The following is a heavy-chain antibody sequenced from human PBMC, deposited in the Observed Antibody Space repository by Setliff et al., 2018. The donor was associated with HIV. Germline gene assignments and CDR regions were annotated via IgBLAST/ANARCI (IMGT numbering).Heavy chain of an antibody. J-gene: IGHJ6*02. CDR2: INPILDTV. V-gene: IGHV1-69*13. Sequence: SVKVSCKASGGTSSSYGISWVRQAPRKGLEWMGGINPILDTVNYAQKCQGGVTITADESTKTAYMELSTLRTEDTAVYYCARDRRSAITFGGLNAVSIGGMDFWGQGTTVTVSS. D-gene: IGHD3-16*01. CDR1: GGTSSSYG. CDR3: ARDRRSAITFGGLNAVSIGGMDF.